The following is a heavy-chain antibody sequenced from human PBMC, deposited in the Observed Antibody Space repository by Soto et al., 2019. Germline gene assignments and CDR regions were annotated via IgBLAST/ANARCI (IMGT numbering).Heavy chain of an antibody. V-gene: IGHV1-69*01. CDR3: ARGLYCGGGCYSDFDF. CDR2: IIPIFGTT. D-gene: IGHD2-21*02. J-gene: IGHJ4*02. CDR1: GGTFTNYP. Sequence: VQLVQSGAEVKKPGSSVKVSCKASGGTFTNYPFIWVRQAPGQGLDWMGGIIPIFGTTDYGQRFQGRVTITADASTDTAYMELSSLTSDDTAGYYCARGLYCGGGCYSDFDFWGQGTLVTVSS.